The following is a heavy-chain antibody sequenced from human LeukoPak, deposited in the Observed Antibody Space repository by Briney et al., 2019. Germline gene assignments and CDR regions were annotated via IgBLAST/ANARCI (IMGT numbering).Heavy chain of an antibody. CDR1: GFTFTNYD. Sequence: GASVKVSCKASGFTFTNYDIHWARQATGQGLEWMGWVNPNSANTAYAQKFQGRITMTRDTSISTVYMELSSLRSEDTAVYYCAREDYMDVWGKGTTVTVSS. CDR2: VNPNSANT. J-gene: IGHJ6*03. CDR3: AREDYMDV. V-gene: IGHV1-8*01.